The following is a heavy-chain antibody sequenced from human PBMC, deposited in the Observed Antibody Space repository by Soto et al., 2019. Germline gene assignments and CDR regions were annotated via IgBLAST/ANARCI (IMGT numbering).Heavy chain of an antibody. CDR2: INWNGGST. V-gene: IGHV3-20*01. J-gene: IGHJ6*03. D-gene: IGHD6-13*01. CDR3: ARYEAAADTAEVYYYYMDV. Sequence: GGSLRLSCAASGFTFDDYGMSWVRQAPGKGLEWVSGINWNGGSTGYADSVKGRFTISRDNAKNSLYLQMNSLRAEDTALYHCARYEAAADTAEVYYYYMDVWGKGTTVTVSS. CDR1: GFTFDDYG.